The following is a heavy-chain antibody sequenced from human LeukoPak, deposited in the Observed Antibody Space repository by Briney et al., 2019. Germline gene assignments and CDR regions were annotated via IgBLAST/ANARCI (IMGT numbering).Heavy chain of an antibody. CDR2: VADDGRDK. Sequence: GGSLRLSCAASGFTFSRYATHWVRQAPGKGLEWVAVVADDGRDKHHADSVKGRFSISRDNPKNTLYLQMSGLRVEDTAVYYCAKDREIGPAKYYFDSWGQGTLVTVSS. J-gene: IGHJ4*02. CDR3: AKDREIGPAKYYFDS. CDR1: GFTFSRYA. D-gene: IGHD2-2*01. V-gene: IGHV3-30*04.